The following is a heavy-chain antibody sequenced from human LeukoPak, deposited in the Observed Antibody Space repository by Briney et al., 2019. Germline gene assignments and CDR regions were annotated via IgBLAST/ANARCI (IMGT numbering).Heavy chain of an antibody. J-gene: IGHJ4*02. Sequence: GGSLRFPCAASGFTFSGYAMSGVRRPPGKGRGWVSAFSGMGGSTYYAESVKGRFTISRENSKNTLYLQMNGLRAEDTAVYYCAKDPLQWLPSEIDYWGQGTLVTVSS. V-gene: IGHV3-23*01. D-gene: IGHD6-19*01. CDR3: AKDPLQWLPSEIDY. CDR1: GFTFSGYA. CDR2: FSGMGGST.